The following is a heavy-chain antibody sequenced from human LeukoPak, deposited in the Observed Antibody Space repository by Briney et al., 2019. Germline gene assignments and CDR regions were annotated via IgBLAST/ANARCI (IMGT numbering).Heavy chain of an antibody. D-gene: IGHD6-19*01. V-gene: IGHV3-11*04. CDR3: ATTRYSSASYSVY. Sequence: GGSLRLSCAASGFTFSDYYTSWIRQAPGKVLEWVSYTISGGSAIYYADSVKGRFTISRDNAKNSVYLQMNSLRAEDTAVYYCATTRYSSASYSVYWGQGTLVTVSS. J-gene: IGHJ4*02. CDR1: GFTFSDYY. CDR2: TISGGSAI.